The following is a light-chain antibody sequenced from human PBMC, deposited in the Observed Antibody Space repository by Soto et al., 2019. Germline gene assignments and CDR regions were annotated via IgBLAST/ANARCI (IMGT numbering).Light chain of an antibody. J-gene: IGKJ2*01. CDR2: AAS. V-gene: IGKV3-11*01. CDR3: QLRNNWLFT. CDR1: QSISSY. Sequence: EIVLTQSPATLSLSPGERATLSCRASQSISSYLAWYQQKPGQAPRLLIYAASNRATGIPARFSGSGSGTDFTLTISSLEPEDFEVYYCQLRNNWLFTFGQGTQLEIK.